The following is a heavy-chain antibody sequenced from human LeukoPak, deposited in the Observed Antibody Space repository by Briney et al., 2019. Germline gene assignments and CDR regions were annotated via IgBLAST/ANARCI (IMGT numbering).Heavy chain of an antibody. V-gene: IGHV3-11*03. D-gene: IGHD5-12*01. CDR1: GFTFSDYY. Sequence: PGGSLRLSCAASGFTFSDYYMSWIRQAPGKGLEWVSYISSSSSYTNYADSVKGRFTISGDNAKNSLYLQMNSLRAEDTAVYYCARTGDSGYDRGGWFDPWGQGTLVTVSS. CDR3: ARTGDSGYDRGGWFDP. CDR2: ISSSSSYT. J-gene: IGHJ5*02.